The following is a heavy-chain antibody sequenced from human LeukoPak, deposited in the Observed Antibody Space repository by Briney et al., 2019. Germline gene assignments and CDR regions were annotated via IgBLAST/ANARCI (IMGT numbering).Heavy chain of an antibody. D-gene: IGHD2-2*01. CDR3: AREGREEWWVPAAFYYYYMDV. Sequence: GGSLRLSCAASGFTFSSYWMSWVRQAPGKGLEWVANIKQDGSEKYYVDSVKGRFTISRDNAKNSLYLQMNSLRAEDTAVYYCAREGREEWWVPAAFYYYYMDVWGKGTTVTVSS. V-gene: IGHV3-7*01. CDR1: GFTFSSYW. CDR2: IKQDGSEK. J-gene: IGHJ6*03.